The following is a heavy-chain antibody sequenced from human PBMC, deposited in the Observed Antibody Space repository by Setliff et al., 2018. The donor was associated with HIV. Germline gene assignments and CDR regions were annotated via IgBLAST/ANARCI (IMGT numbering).Heavy chain of an antibody. J-gene: IGHJ4*02. CDR1: GFTVSGYY. V-gene: IGHV3-21*01. CDR3: ARDFNGGDFDY. CDR2: ISANSLYK. D-gene: IGHD2-21*01. Sequence: PGGSLRLSCAASGFTVSGYYMAWVRQAPGKGLEWVSSISANSLYKYYADSVKGRFTISRDNAKKSVYLQMDSLRAEDSAVYYCARDFNGGDFDYWGQGTLVTVSS.